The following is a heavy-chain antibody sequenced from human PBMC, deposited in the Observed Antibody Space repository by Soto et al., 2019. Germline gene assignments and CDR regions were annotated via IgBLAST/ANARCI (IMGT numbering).Heavy chain of an antibody. J-gene: IGHJ4*02. CDR3: ARDRNAAGSDY. Sequence: QVQLVESGGGLVKPGGSLRLSCAASGFTFSDFYMSWIRQAPGKGLEWISYISSGSTNIFYSDSVKGRFTVSRDNAKNSVYLQRASLRAEDTAVYYCARDRNAAGSDYWGQGTLVTVSS. D-gene: IGHD1-1*01. CDR2: ISSGSTNI. V-gene: IGHV3-11*01. CDR1: GFTFSDFY.